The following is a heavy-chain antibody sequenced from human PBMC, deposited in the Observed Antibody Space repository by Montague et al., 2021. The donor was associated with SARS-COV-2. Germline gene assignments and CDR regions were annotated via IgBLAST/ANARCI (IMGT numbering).Heavy chain of an antibody. J-gene: IGHJ6*02. CDR2: NYTSGRT. CDR1: GGSINSYY. Sequence: SETLSLTCGVSGGSINSYYWSWIRQPAGKGLEWSGRNYTSGRTNHSPSPKSRVTITVDTSRNNLSSKLTSVTAADTAAYYCARDSRTSGWGYWYHGLDVWGQGTTVTVSS. V-gene: IGHV4-4*07. CDR3: ARDSRTSGWGYWYHGLDV. D-gene: IGHD6-19*01.